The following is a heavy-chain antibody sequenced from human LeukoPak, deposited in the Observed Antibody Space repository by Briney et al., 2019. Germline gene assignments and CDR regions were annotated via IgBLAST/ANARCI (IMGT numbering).Heavy chain of an antibody. Sequence: SETLSLTCTVSGGSMSYYYWNWIRQPPGKGLEWIGYIYHSGSTNYNPSLKSRVTISVDRSKKLFSLSLSSMTAADTAAYYCARHESKDGYRGFDYWGQGTLVTVSS. CDR1: GGSMSYYY. CDR3: ARHESKDGYRGFDY. V-gene: IGHV4-59*08. D-gene: IGHD5-24*01. J-gene: IGHJ4*02. CDR2: IYHSGST.